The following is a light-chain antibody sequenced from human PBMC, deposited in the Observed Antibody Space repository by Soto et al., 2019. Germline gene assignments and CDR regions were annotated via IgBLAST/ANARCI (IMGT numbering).Light chain of an antibody. Sequence: EIVMTHSPATLSVSPGERATLSCRASQSVSNNLAWYQQKPGQAPRLLIYGASTRATAIPARFSGSGSGTEFTLTISSLQSEDFAVYYCQEYGSSLALTFGGGTKVEI. CDR1: QSVSNN. J-gene: IGKJ4*01. V-gene: IGKV3-15*01. CDR2: GAS. CDR3: QEYGSSLALT.